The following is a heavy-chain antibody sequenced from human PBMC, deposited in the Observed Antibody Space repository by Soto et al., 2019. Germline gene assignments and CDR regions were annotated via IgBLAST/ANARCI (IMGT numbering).Heavy chain of an antibody. CDR3: ARVPYDSS. J-gene: IGHJ5*02. CDR2: IDYTVST. V-gene: IGHV4-59*01. CDR1: GGSISSYY. Sequence: QVHLQESGPGLVKPSETLSLTCTVSGGSISSYYWSWIRHPPGKGLEWIGYIDYTVSTNYNPSLNSLVTISVHTSKKQYSLKLSSVTAADTAVYYCARVPYDSSWGQGTLVTVSS. D-gene: IGHD2-15*01.